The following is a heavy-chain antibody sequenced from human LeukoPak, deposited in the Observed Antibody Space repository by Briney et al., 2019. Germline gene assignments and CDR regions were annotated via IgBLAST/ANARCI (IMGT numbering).Heavy chain of an antibody. V-gene: IGHV1-18*01. D-gene: IGHD2-2*01. Sequence: ASVKVSCKASGYTFTSYGISWVRQAPGQGLEWMGWISAYNGNTNYAQKLQGRVTMTTDTSTSTAYMELRSLRSDDTAVYYCATDTIPTGDLVVVPAAPGDYWGQGTLVTVSS. CDR1: GYTFTSYG. CDR2: ISAYNGNT. J-gene: IGHJ4*02. CDR3: ATDTIPTGDLVVVPAAPGDY.